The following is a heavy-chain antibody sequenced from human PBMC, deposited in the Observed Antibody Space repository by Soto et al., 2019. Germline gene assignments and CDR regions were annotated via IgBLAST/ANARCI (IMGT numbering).Heavy chain of an antibody. CDR1: GGTFSSYR. CDR3: VRDSGAKLSSS. CDR2: IVPIYRTA. V-gene: IGHV1-69*01. Sequence: QVQLVQSGAEVKKPGSSMKVSCKASGGTFSSYRINWVRQAPGQGLEWVGGIVPIYRTADYAQKFQGRVTITADESARTSYIELRSLKSQDTAVYYCVRDSGAKLSSSWGQGTLVTVSS. D-gene: IGHD6-13*01. J-gene: IGHJ4*02.